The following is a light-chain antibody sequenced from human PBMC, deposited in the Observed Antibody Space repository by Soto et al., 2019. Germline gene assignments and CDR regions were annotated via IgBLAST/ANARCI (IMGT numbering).Light chain of an antibody. V-gene: IGKV3D-15*01. J-gene: IGKJ5*01. Sequence: EVVLTQSPGTLSLSPGERATLSCRASQSVISNYLAWYQQKPGQAPRLLIYDASNRASGIPARFSGSGSGTEFTLTISSLQSEDFAVYYCQQHYTWPPIPSAQGRRPEI. CDR1: QSVISN. CDR2: DAS. CDR3: QQHYTWPPIP.